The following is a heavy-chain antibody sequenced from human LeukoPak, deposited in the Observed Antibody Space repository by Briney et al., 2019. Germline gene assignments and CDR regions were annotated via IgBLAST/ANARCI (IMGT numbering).Heavy chain of an antibody. J-gene: IGHJ4*02. CDR1: GFTFSSYS. CDR3: ATGSGQGGY. D-gene: IGHD1-26*01. V-gene: IGHV3-21*01. CDR2: ISSSSSYI. Sequence: PGGSLRLSCAASGFTFSSYSMNWVRQAPGKGLEWVSSISSSSSYIYYADSVKGRFTISRDNAKNSLYLQINSLRAEDTAVYYCATGSGQGGYWGQGTLVTVSS.